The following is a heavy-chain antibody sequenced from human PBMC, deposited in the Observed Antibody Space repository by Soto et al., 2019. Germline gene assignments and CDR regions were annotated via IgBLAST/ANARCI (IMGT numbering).Heavy chain of an antibody. Sequence: QVQLVQSGAEVKKPGASVKVSCKASGYIFTAYYMNWVRQAPGQGLEWMGWINPASGGTNYAQKFQGRVTMTTDPSISTAYMELSSLRSDDTAVYHCARDYSAGAGASDFWGQGTMVIVSS. CDR1: GYIFTAYY. V-gene: IGHV1-2*02. CDR3: ARDYSAGAGASDF. J-gene: IGHJ3*01. D-gene: IGHD6-19*01. CDR2: INPASGGT.